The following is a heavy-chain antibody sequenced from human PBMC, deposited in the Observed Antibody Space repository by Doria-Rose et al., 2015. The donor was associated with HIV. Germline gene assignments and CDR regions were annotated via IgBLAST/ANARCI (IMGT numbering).Heavy chain of an antibody. CDR2: IFSDDER. CDR3: ARIKSSRWYHKYYFDF. CDR1: GVSLSSPGMG. D-gene: IGHD6-13*01. Sequence: QVTLKESGPVLVKPAETLTLTCTVSGVSLSSPGMGVSWIRQPPGKALEWLANIFSDDERSYKTSLKSILTISRGTSKSQVVLTTTDMDPVDTATYYCARIKSSRWYHKYYFDFWGQGTLVIVSA. V-gene: IGHV2-26*01. J-gene: IGHJ4*02.